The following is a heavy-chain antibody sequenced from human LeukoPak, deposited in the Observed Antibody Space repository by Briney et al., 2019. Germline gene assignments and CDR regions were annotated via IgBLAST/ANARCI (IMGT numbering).Heavy chain of an antibody. J-gene: IGHJ4*02. V-gene: IGHV3-7*01. CDR1: GFTFSDYY. CDR3: ATSRRISDFDY. Sequence: GGSLRLSCAASGFTFSDYYMSWVRQAPGKGLEWVANIKQDGSEKYYVDSVKGRFTISRDNAKNSLYLQMNSLRAEDTAVYYCATSRRISDFDYWGQGTLVTVSS. CDR2: IKQDGSEK. D-gene: IGHD6-13*01.